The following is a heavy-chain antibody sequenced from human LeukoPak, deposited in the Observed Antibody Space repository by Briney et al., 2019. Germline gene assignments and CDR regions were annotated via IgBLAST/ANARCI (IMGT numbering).Heavy chain of an antibody. J-gene: IGHJ5*02. CDR2: IYYSGST. D-gene: IGHD2-2*01. CDR3: ARGGCSSTSCYLPNWFDP. V-gene: IGHV4-31*03. CDR1: GGSISSGGYY. Sequence: SETLSLSCTVSGGSISSGGYYWSWIRQHPGKGLEWIGYIYYSGSTYYNPSLKSRVTISVDTSKNQFSLKLSSVTAADTAVYYCARGGCSSTSCYLPNWFDPWGQGTLVTVSS.